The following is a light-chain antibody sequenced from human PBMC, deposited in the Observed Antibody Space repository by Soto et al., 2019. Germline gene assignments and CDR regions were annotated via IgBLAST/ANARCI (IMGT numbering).Light chain of an antibody. V-gene: IGKV4-1*01. Sequence: DIVMTPSPDSLAVSMGESSTINCKSSQSVLYSSNHQNYLAWYQQKPGQPPQLLIYWASTRESGVPDRFSGSGSGTDFTLTIISLQAEDVAVYYCQQDYTTPLTFGGGTKVDIK. CDR1: QSVLYSSNHQNY. J-gene: IGKJ4*01. CDR3: QQDYTTPLT. CDR2: WAS.